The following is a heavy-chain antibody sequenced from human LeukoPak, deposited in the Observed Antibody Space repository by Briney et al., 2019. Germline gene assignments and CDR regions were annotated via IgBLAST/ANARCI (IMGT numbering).Heavy chain of an antibody. D-gene: IGHD3-3*01. CDR1: GDSVSSNSAA. V-gene: IGHV6-1*01. Sequence: SQTLSLTYAISGDSVSSNSAAWTWIRQSPSRGLEWLGRTYYRSKRYNDYAVSVKSRISTNPHTSKNQFSLQLNSVTPEDTAVYYCARSAVRDYDFWSGYSIYYYYYMDVWGKGTTVTVSS. CDR3: ARSAVRDYDFWSGYSIYYYYYMDV. J-gene: IGHJ6*03. CDR2: TYYRSKRYN.